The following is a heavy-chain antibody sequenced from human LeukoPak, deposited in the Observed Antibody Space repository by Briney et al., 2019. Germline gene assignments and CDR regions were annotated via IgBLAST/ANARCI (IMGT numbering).Heavy chain of an antibody. Sequence: SVTVSCKASGGTFSSYAISWERQAPGQGLEWMGGIIPIFGTANYAQKFQGRVTITTDESTSTAYMELSSLRSEDTAVYYCAVVTTRLNWFDPWGQGTLVTASS. CDR2: IIPIFGTA. CDR1: GGTFSSYA. V-gene: IGHV1-69*05. D-gene: IGHD2-21*02. J-gene: IGHJ5*02. CDR3: AVVTTRLNWFDP.